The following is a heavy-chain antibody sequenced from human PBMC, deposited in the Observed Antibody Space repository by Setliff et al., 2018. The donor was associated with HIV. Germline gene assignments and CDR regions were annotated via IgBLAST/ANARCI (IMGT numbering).Heavy chain of an antibody. V-gene: IGHV4-59*08. J-gene: IGHJ5*02. CDR2: VYTSETT. Sequence: SETLSLTCTVSGGSISSYYWSWIRQPPGKGLEWIGYVYTSETTNYNPSLKSRVTVSADMSKNQFSLRLSSVTAADTAVYYCARHRYYDILFDPWGQGTLVTVSS. CDR1: GGSISSYY. CDR3: ARHRYYDILFDP. D-gene: IGHD3-9*01.